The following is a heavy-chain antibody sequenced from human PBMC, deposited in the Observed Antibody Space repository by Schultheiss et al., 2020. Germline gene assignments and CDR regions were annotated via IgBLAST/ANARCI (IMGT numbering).Heavy chain of an antibody. D-gene: IGHD6-13*01. Sequence: GGSLRLSCAASGFIFSDHYINWIRQAPGKGLEWVSAISGSGGSTYYADSVKGRFTISRDNAKNTLYLQMNSLRAEDTAVYYCTVLAGDYWGQGTLVTVSS. CDR2: ISGSGGST. V-gene: IGHV3-23*01. CDR3: TVLAGDY. CDR1: GFIFSDHY. J-gene: IGHJ4*02.